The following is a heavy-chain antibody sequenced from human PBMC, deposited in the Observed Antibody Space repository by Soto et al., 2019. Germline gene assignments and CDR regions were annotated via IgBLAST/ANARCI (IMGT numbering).Heavy chain of an antibody. V-gene: IGHV3-23*01. CDR1: GFTFNSFA. J-gene: IGHJ5*02. Sequence: GSLRLSCAASGFTFNSFAMNWVRQAPGRGLEWVSIISGSGGISYYSDSVRGRFTISRDNSKSTLYLQMNDLRDDDTAVYYCATRYSTGWSRYNWFGPWGQGTLVTVSS. D-gene: IGHD6-19*01. CDR2: ISGSGGIS. CDR3: ATRYSTGWSRYNWFGP.